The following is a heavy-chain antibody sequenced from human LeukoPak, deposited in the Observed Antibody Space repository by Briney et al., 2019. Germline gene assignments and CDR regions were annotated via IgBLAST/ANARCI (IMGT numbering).Heavy chain of an antibody. Sequence: HWASVKVSCKASGGTFSSYAISWVRQAPGQGLEWMGRIIPIFGTANYAQKFQGRVTITTDESTSTAYMELSSLRSEDTAVYYCARVVESGYCFDIWGQGTMVTVSS. J-gene: IGHJ3*02. V-gene: IGHV1-69*05. CDR2: IIPIFGTA. CDR3: ARVVESGYCFDI. CDR1: GGTFSSYA. D-gene: IGHD3-22*01.